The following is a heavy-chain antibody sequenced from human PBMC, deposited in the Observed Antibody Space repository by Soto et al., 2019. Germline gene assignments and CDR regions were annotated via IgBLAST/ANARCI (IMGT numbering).Heavy chain of an antibody. CDR2: IYYSGST. J-gene: IGHJ6*02. Sequence: SSETLSLTCTVSGGSISSGDYYWSWIRQPPGKGLEWIGYIYYSGSTYYNPSLKSRVTISVDTSKNQFSLKLSSVTAADTAVYYCARAMTDIVATIPHYYGMDVWGQGTTVTVSS. V-gene: IGHV4-30-4*01. CDR3: ARAMTDIVATIPHYYGMDV. CDR1: GGSISSGDYY. D-gene: IGHD5-12*01.